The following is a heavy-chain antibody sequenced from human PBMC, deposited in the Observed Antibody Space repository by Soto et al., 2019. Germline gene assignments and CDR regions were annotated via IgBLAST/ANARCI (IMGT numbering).Heavy chain of an antibody. D-gene: IGHD3-22*01. CDR2: IYYSGST. V-gene: IGHV4-59*08. Sequence: SETLSLTCTVSGGSISSYYWSRIRQPPGKGLEWIGYIYYSGSTNYNPSLKSRVTISVDTSKNQFSLKLSSVTAADTAVYYCARHGTPLRAHYYDSSGYYYVDYWGQGTLVTVSS. J-gene: IGHJ4*02. CDR1: GGSISSYY. CDR3: ARHGTPLRAHYYDSSGYYYVDY.